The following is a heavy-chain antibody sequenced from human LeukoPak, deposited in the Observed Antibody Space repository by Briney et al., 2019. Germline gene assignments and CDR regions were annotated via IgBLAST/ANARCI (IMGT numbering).Heavy chain of an antibody. V-gene: IGHV1-2*02. CDR3: ARDEDYSLLFDY. CDR2: INPNSGGT. Sequence: ASVKVSCKASGGTFTGYYMHWVRQAPGQGLEWMGWINPNSGGTNYAQKFQGRVTMTRDTSISTAYMELSRLRSDDTAVYYCARDEDYSLLFDYWGQGTLVTVSS. J-gene: IGHJ4*02. CDR1: GGTFTGYY. D-gene: IGHD4-11*01.